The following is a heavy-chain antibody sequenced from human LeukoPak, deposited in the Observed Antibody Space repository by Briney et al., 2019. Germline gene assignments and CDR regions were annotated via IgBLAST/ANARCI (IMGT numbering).Heavy chain of an antibody. CDR3: AREPYYYDSSGAGTH. Sequence: PSETLSLTCAVSGGSISSSNWWSWVRQPPGKGLEWIGEIYHSGSTNYNPSLKSRVTISVDKSKNQFSLKLSSVTAADTAVYYCAREPYYYDSSGAGTHWGQGTLVTVSS. V-gene: IGHV4-4*02. D-gene: IGHD3-22*01. CDR1: GGSISSSNW. J-gene: IGHJ4*02. CDR2: IYHSGST.